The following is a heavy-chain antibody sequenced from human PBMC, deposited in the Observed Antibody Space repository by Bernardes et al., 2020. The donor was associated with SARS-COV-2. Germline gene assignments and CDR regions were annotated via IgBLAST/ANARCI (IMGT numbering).Heavy chain of an antibody. D-gene: IGHD6-19*01. CDR1: GFTFSNYG. CDR3: AIGAVAGTESFGF. CDR2: ISYDGSQK. V-gene: IGHV3-30*03. Sequence: GGSLRLSCAGSGFTFSNYGMHWVRQAPGKGLAWVATISYDGSQKKYADSVKGRFTISRDNSKNTLFLQMNSLRTEDTAVHFCAIGAVAGTESFGFWGQGALVTVSS. J-gene: IGHJ4*02.